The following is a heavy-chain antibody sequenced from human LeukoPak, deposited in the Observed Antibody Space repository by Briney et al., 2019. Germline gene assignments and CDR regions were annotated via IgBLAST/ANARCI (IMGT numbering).Heavy chain of an antibody. D-gene: IGHD3-3*01. CDR3: ARDQYDTWSRRGNFDS. CDR2: IKLDGSEK. V-gene: IGHV3-7*03. J-gene: IGHJ4*02. Sequence: GGSLRLSCAASGFTFSSYAMHWVRQAPGKGLEWVANIKLDGSEKNYVDSVKGRFTISRDNTKNSLYLQMDSLRVEDTAVFYCARDQYDTWSRRGNFDSWGQGTLVIVSS. CDR1: GFTFSSYA.